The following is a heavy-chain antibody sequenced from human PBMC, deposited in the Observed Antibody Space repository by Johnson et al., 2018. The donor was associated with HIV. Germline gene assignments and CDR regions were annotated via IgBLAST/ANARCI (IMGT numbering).Heavy chain of an antibody. D-gene: IGHD2-21*02. V-gene: IGHV3-23*04. CDR3: ARASDSYCSADCYGDGFQI. Sequence: VQLVESGGGVVQPGRSLRLSCAASGFTFSNYAMHWVRQAPGKGLEWVSAISGSGGSTYYADSVKGRFTISRDNSENTLFLQMNSLRAEDTAVYYCARASDSYCSADCYGDGFQISDQGTKVIVSS. CDR1: GFTFSNYA. CDR2: ISGSGGST. J-gene: IGHJ3*02.